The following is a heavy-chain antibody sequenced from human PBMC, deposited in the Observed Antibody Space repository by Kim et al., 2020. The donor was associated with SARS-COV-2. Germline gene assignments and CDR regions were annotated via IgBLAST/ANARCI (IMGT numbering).Heavy chain of an antibody. Sequence: SETLSLTCTVSGASIRRDSYYWRWIRQLPGKGLEWIGYISDTGNTHSTPSLKSRLAISAATSTNQFSLNLKSVTVADTAVYYCATEGISAVRGYFDYWGQGALVTVSS. D-gene: IGHD3-22*01. CDR2: ISDTGNT. CDR1: GASIRRDSYY. CDR3: ATEGISAVRGYFDY. V-gene: IGHV4-31*02. J-gene: IGHJ4*02.